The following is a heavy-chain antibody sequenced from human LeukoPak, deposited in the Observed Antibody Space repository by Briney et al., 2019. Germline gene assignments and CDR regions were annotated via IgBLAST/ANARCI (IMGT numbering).Heavy chain of an antibody. CDR2: VKSDGSST. CDR3: ARDGFLGPVTAYLDY. Sequence: RGCLRLSCAASGFTFSSYAMHWVRQAPGKGWGWVSRVKSDGSSTSYADSVKGRFTISRDNARNTLYLQMNSLRAEDTAVYYCARDGFLGPVTAYLDYWGQGTPVTVSS. J-gene: IGHJ4*02. V-gene: IGHV3-74*01. D-gene: IGHD2-21*02. CDR1: GFTFSSYA.